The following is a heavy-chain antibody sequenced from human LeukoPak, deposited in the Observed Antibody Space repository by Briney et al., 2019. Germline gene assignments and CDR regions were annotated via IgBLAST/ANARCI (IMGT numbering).Heavy chain of an antibody. V-gene: IGHV4-59*01. J-gene: IGHJ4*02. Sequence: SETLSLTCTVSNGSISSYYWSWIRQPPGEGLEWIGYVYYSGSTNYNPSLKSRATISVDTSKNQFSLKLSSVTAADTAVYYCATNSGYSYGLDYWGQGTLVTVSS. CDR2: VYYSGST. CDR3: ATNSGYSYGLDY. CDR1: NGSISSYY. D-gene: IGHD5-18*01.